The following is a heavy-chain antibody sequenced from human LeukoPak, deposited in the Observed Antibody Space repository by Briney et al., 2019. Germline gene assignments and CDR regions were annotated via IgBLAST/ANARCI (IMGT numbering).Heavy chain of an antibody. CDR3: ARSSYSSSWYTQSFLSDYYMGV. Sequence: PGGSLRLSCAASRFTFSSYSMNWVRQAPGKGLEWVSYISSSGSTIYYADSVKGRFTISRDNAKNSLYLQMNSLRAEDTAVYYCARSSYSSSWYTQSFLSDYYMGVWGKGTTVTVSS. CDR1: RFTFSSYS. CDR2: ISSSGSTI. J-gene: IGHJ6*03. V-gene: IGHV3-48*04. D-gene: IGHD6-13*01.